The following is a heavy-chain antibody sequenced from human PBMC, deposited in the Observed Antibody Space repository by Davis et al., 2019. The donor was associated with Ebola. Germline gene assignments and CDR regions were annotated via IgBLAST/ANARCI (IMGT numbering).Heavy chain of an antibody. CDR1: GGSISSSSYY. Sequence: MPSETLSLTCTVSGGSISSSSYYWSWIRQPPGKGLEWIGEINHSGSTNYNPSLKSRVTISVDTSKNQFSLKLNSVTAADTAVYYCARGVGWELPDYWGQGTLVTVSS. V-gene: IGHV4-39*07. CDR3: ARGVGWELPDY. J-gene: IGHJ4*02. CDR2: INHSGST. D-gene: IGHD1-26*01.